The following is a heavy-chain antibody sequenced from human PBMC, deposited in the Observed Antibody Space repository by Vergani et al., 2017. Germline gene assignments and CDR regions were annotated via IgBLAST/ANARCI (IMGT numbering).Heavy chain of an antibody. CDR3: ATKSCGTPGCQIGYFRE. D-gene: IGHD1-1*01. J-gene: IGHJ1*01. V-gene: IGHV3-48*01. CDR2: ISSSGSPI. Sequence: EMQLVDSGGGLVQPGGSLRLSCAASGFTFSSYSMNWVRQAPGKGLEWVSYISSSGSPIYYADSVKGRFTISRDNSKSTLYLQMNSLRTEDTAVYYCATKSCGTPGCQIGYFREWGQGTLVTVSS. CDR1: GFTFSSYS.